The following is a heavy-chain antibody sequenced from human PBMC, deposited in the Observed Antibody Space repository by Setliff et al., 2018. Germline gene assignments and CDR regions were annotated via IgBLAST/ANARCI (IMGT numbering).Heavy chain of an antibody. Sequence: HPGGSLRLSCAASEFTFSSYGMYWVRQAPGKGLEWVAVIWYDGRTKYYADSVRGRFTISRDNPSNTLYLQMIGLTAADTAVYYCAERLDGSGSHYSTLHHWGQGTLVTVSS. J-gene: IGHJ1*01. CDR3: AERLDGSGSHYSTLHH. CDR1: EFTFSSYG. CDR2: IWYDGRTK. V-gene: IGHV3-33*07. D-gene: IGHD3-10*01.